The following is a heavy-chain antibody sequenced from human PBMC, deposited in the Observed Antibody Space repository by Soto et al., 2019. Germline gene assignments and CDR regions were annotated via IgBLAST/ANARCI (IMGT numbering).Heavy chain of an antibody. CDR3: ARAPAPRYFDAYVDY. D-gene: IGHD3-9*01. CDR1: GFTFSSYA. CDR2: ISYDGSNK. V-gene: IGHV3-30-3*01. Sequence: QVQLVESGGGVVQPGRSLRLSCAASGFTFSSYAMHWVRQAPGKGLEWVAVISYDGSNKYYADSVKGRFTISRDNSKNTRYLQMNSRRAEDTAVYYCARAPAPRYFDAYVDYWGQGTLVTVSS. J-gene: IGHJ4*02.